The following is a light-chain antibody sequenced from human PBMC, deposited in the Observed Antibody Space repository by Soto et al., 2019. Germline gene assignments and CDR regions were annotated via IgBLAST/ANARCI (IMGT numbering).Light chain of an antibody. Sequence: EIVMTQSPSTLSVSPWERSTLSFRAGQSVSIKLAWYQQKPGQAPRLLIYDTSTRATGVPARFSGSGSGTEFTLTISSLQSEDFAVYYCQQYNNWRTFGQGTKVDI. J-gene: IGKJ1*01. CDR2: DTS. V-gene: IGKV3-15*01. CDR3: QQYNNWRT. CDR1: QSVSIK.